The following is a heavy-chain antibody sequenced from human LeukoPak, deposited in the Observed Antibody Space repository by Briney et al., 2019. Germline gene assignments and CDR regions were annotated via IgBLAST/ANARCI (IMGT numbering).Heavy chain of an antibody. CDR2: IYYSGST. D-gene: IGHD1-14*01. CDR1: GGSISSYY. J-gene: IGHJ4*02. Sequence: PSETLSLTCTVSGGSISSYYWGWIRQPPGKGLEWIGYIYYSGSTNYNPSLKSRVTISVDTSKNQFSLKLSSVTAADTAVYYCVGSKATSSSITFDYWGQGTLVTVSS. CDR3: VGSKATSSSITFDY. V-gene: IGHV4-59*01.